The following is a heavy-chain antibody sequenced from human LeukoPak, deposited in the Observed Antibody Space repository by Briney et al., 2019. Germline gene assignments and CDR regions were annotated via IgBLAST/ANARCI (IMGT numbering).Heavy chain of an antibody. J-gene: IGHJ4*02. CDR3: ARGAYYYED. CDR2: ISSSSSTI. CDR1: GFTFSSFA. V-gene: IGHV3-48*01. D-gene: IGHD3-22*01. Sequence: GGSLRLSCAASGFTFSSFAMSWVRQAPGKGLEWVSYISSSSSTIYYADSVKGRFTISRDNAKNSLYLQMNSLRAEDTAVYYCARGAYYYEDWGQGTLVTVSS.